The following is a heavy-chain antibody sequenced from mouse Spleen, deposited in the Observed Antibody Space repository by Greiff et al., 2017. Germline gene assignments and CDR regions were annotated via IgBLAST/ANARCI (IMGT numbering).Heavy chain of an antibody. CDR2: IWSGGST. Sequence: QVQLQQSGPGLVQPSQSLSITCTVSGFSLTSYGVHWVRQSPGKGLEWLGVIWSGGSTDYNAAFISRLSISKDNSKSQVFFKMNSLQADDTAIYYCARSVYYGKNYAMDYWGQGTSVTVSS. CDR3: ARSVYYGKNYAMDY. CDR1: GFSLTSYG. V-gene: IGHV2-2*01. J-gene: IGHJ4*01. D-gene: IGHD2-1*01.